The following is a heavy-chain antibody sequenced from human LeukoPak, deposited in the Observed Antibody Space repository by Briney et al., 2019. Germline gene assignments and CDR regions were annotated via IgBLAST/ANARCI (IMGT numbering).Heavy chain of an antibody. V-gene: IGHV4-39*01. J-gene: IGHJ4*02. Sequence: KPSETLSLTCSVSGGSISSLSHYWGWVRQPPGKGLEWIGSIYYGGRTYYNPSLKSRVTMPVDTSKNQFSLKLSSVTAADTAIYYCATSVTSSSGWYYGYWGQGSLVTVSS. CDR3: ATSVTSSSGWYYGY. CDR2: IYYGGRT. D-gene: IGHD6-19*01. CDR1: GGSISSLSHY.